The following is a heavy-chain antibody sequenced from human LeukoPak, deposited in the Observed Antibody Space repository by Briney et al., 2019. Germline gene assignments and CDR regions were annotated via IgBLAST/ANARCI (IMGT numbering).Heavy chain of an antibody. CDR1: GGSFSGYY. CDR3: ARGKQQPEKSYYFDY. J-gene: IGHJ4*02. Sequence: SETLSLTCAVYGGSFSGYYWSWIRQPPGKGLEWIGEINHSGSTNYNPSLKSRVTISVDTSKNQFSLKLSSVTAADTAVYYCARGKQQPEKSYYFDYWGQGTLVTVSS. CDR2: INHSGST. D-gene: IGHD6-13*01. V-gene: IGHV4-34*01.